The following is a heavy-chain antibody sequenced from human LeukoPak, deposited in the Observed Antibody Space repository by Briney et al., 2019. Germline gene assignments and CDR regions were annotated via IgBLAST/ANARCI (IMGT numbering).Heavy chain of an antibody. CDR1: GYTFTSYD. D-gene: IGHD5-24*01. CDR2: MNPNSGNA. CDR3: ARGRRDGYNHSPYYYYYMDV. V-gene: IGHV1-8*01. Sequence: ASLKVSCKASGYTFTSYDINWVRQATGQGLEWMGWMNPNSGNAGYAQKFQGRVTLTRNTSISTAYMELSSLRSEDTAVYYCARGRRDGYNHSPYYYYYMDVWGKGTTVTVSS. J-gene: IGHJ6*03.